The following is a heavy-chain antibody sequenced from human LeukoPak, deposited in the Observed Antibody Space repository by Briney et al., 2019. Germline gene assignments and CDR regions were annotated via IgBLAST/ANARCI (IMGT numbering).Heavy chain of an antibody. J-gene: IGHJ4*02. D-gene: IGHD2-2*02. CDR1: GFTFSSYA. CDR2: ISGSGGST. V-gene: IGHV3-23*01. CDR3: ARGEYCSRTTCYNIDY. Sequence: GSLRLSCAASGFTFSSYAMSWVRQAPGKGLEWVSAISGSGGSTYYADSVKGRFTISRDNSKNTLYLQMNSLRAEDTAVYYCARGEYCSRTTCYNIDYWGQGTLVTVSS.